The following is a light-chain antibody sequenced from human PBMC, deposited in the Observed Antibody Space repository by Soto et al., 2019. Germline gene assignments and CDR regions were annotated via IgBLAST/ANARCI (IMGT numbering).Light chain of an antibody. CDR3: CSFTSSNTHV. CDR1: SSDFGNYNL. Sequence: QSALTQPASVSGSPGQSITISCTGTSSDFGNYNLVSWYQQHPGKVPKLILFEVNKRPSGVSGRFSGSKSGNTASLTISGLQGEDEADYYCCSFTSSNTHVFGTGTKVTVL. V-gene: IGLV2-23*02. CDR2: EVN. J-gene: IGLJ1*01.